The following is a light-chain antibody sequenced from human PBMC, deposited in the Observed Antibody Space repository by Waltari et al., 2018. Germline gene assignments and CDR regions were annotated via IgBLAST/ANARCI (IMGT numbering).Light chain of an antibody. CDR1: TNDVGKYDL. CDR3: CSVASSRTWV. J-gene: IGLJ3*02. Sequence: QSALTPPASVSGSPGQSITISCSGTTNDVGKYDLVSWYQQVPGGAPKLILYENNRRPSDISHRFVGSKAGNTGALTLSGLQPEDEADYYCCSVASSRTWVFGGRTRLTV. V-gene: IGLV2-23*01. CDR2: ENN.